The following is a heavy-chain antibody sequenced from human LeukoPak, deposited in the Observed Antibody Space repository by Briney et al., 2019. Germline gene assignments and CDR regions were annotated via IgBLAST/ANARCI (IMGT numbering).Heavy chain of an antibody. V-gene: IGHV3-7*01. Sequence: GGSLRLSCAASGFTFSSYWMSWVRQAPGKGLEWVANIKQDGSERYYVDSVKGRFTISRDNAKNSLYLQMNSLRAEDTAVYYCARDREYYYDSDFDYWGQGTLVTVSS. CDR1: GFTFSSYW. J-gene: IGHJ4*02. D-gene: IGHD3-22*01. CDR2: IKQDGSER. CDR3: ARDREYYYDSDFDY.